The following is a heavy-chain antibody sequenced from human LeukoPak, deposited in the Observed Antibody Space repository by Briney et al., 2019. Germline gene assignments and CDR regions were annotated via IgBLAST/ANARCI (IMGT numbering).Heavy chain of an antibody. V-gene: IGHV3-23*01. D-gene: IGHD3-3*01. CDR1: GFTFSSYA. CDR2: ISGSGGST. Sequence: PGGSLRLSCAASGFTFSSYAMSWVRQAPGKGLEWVSAISGSGGSTYYADSVKGRFTISRDNSKNTLYLQMNSLRAEDTAVYYCAKVPRQYYDFWSGYEYYFDYWGQGTLDTVSS. J-gene: IGHJ4*02. CDR3: AKVPRQYYDFWSGYEYYFDY.